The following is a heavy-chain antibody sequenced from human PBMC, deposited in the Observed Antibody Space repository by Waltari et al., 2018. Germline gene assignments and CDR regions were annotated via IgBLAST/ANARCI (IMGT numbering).Heavy chain of an antibody. CDR2: ISSSSSYI. V-gene: IGHV3-21*01. D-gene: IGHD2-2*01. CDR1: GFTFSSYS. CDR3: ARDERYCSSTSCYFYYYYYYMDV. Sequence: EVQLVESGGGLVKPGGSLRLSCAASGFTFSSYSMTWVRQAPGKGLEGVSSISSSSSYIYYADSVKGRFTISRDNAKNSLYLQMNSLRAEDTAVYYCARDERYCSSTSCYFYYYYYYMDVWGKGPRSPSP. J-gene: IGHJ6*03.